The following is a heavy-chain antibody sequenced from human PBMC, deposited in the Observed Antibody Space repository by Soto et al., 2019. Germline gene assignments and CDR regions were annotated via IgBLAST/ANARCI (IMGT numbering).Heavy chain of an antibody. CDR1: GGSISSYY. V-gene: IGHV4-59*01. D-gene: IGHD6-19*01. CDR2: IYYSGST. Sequence: SETLSLTWTVSGGSISSYYWSWIRQPPGKGLEWIGYIYYSGSTNYNPSIKSRVTISVDTSKNQFSLKLSSVTAADTAVYYCARDLIAVAGHYGMDVWGQGTTVTVSS. J-gene: IGHJ6*02. CDR3: ARDLIAVAGHYGMDV.